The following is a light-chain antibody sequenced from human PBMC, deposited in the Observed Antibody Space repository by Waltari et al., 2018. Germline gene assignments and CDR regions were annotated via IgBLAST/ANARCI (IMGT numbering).Light chain of an antibody. V-gene: IGKV3-20*01. CDR3: QQYDTSPAT. Sequence: EIVLTQSPGTLSLSPGERATLSCRASKSLNIPYVAWYQQKSGKSPRRRIYGALYRAPDLPDRVSGRGSGTDFTLTISRLEPEDFAIYYCQQYDTSPATFGQGTRLEIK. J-gene: IGKJ2*01. CDR1: KSLNIPY. CDR2: GAL.